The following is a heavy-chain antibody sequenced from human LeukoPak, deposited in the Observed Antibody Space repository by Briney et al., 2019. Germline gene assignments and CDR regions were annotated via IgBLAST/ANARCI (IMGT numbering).Heavy chain of an antibody. V-gene: IGHV3-48*01. CDR2: ISSSSSTT. CDR1: GFTFSSYS. D-gene: IGHD3-10*01. Sequence: GGSLRLSCAASGFTFSSYSMNWVRQAPGKGLEWVSYISSSSSTTYYADSVKGRFTISRDNSKNTLYLQMNSLRAEDTAVYYCTSGGYYGSGSYYDTLYYYYYMDVWGKGTTVTVSS. CDR3: TSGGYYGSGSYYDTLYYYYYMDV. J-gene: IGHJ6*03.